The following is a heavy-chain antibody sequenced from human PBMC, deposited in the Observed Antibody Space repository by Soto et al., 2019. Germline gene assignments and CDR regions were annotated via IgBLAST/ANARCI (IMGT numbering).Heavy chain of an antibody. CDR2: INAGNGNT. CDR3: ARAWVVVTAPDY. V-gene: IGHV1-3*05. D-gene: IGHD2-21*02. J-gene: IGHJ4*02. CDR1: GYTFTSYA. Sequence: QVQLVQSGAEEKKPGASVKVSCKASGYTFTSYAMHWVRQAPGQRLEWMGWINAGNGNTKYSQKFQGRVTITRDTSASTAYMELSRLRCEETAVYYCARAWVVVTAPDYWGQGTLVTVSS.